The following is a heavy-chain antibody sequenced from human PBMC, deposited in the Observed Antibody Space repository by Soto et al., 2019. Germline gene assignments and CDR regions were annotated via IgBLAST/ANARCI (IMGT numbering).Heavy chain of an antibody. Sequence: PSETLSLTCAVYGGSFSGYYWSWIRQPPGKGLEWIGEINHSGSTNYDPSLKSRVTISVDTSKNQFSLKLSSVTAADTAVYYCARGGRLVQYYYYGMDVWGQGTTVTVSS. V-gene: IGHV4-34*01. D-gene: IGHD1-1*01. CDR2: INHSGST. CDR3: ARGGRLVQYYYYGMDV. J-gene: IGHJ6*02. CDR1: GGSFSGYY.